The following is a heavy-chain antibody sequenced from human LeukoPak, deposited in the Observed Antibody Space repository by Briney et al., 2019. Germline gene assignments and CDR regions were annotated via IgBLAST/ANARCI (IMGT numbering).Heavy chain of an antibody. V-gene: IGHV4-39*01. J-gene: IGHJ5*02. D-gene: IGHD3-3*01. CDR2: MPFDEKVSDNVIP. Sequence: SETLSLTCTVSGDSISNNNLSCAWIRQHPGKGLEWIVTMPFDEKVSDNVIPSYNPSLTGRATISAAKSKTQLSLKVKSVTAADTASYYCAALTLTGVAGRGWFDAWGQGTMVIVSS. CDR1: GDSISNNNLS. CDR3: AALTLTGVAGRGWFDA.